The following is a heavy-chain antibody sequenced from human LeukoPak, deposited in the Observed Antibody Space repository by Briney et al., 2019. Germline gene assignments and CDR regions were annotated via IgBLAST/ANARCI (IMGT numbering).Heavy chain of an antibody. CDR2: IHTSGDT. V-gene: IGHV3-53*01. J-gene: IGHJ5*02. CDR1: GLTGSHNY. D-gene: IGHD4-17*01. CDR3: IVFGDSNH. Sequence: PGGSLRLSCAASGLTGSHNYVSWVRQAPGKGLEWVSAIHTSGDTCYADSVKGRFTISRDTSKNTLYLQINGLRVEDTAVYYCIVFGDSNHWGQGTLVTVS.